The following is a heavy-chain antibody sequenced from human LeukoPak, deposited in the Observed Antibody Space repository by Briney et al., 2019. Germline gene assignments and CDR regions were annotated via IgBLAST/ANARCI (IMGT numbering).Heavy chain of an antibody. D-gene: IGHD2-21*02. J-gene: IGHJ4*02. CDR3: ARDYGGGDYYFDY. Sequence: GASVTVSCKASGYTFTSYYMHWVRQAPGQGLEWMGIINPSGGSTSYAHKFQGRVTMTRDTSTSTVYMELSSLRSEDTAVYYCARDYGGGDYYFDYWGQGTLVAVS. V-gene: IGHV1-46*01. CDR2: INPSGGST. CDR1: GYTFTSYY.